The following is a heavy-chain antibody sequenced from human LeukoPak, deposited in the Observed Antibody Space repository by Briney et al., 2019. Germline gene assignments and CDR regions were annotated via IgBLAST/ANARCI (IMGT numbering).Heavy chain of an antibody. CDR2: ISPSGST. Sequence: SETLSLTCTVSGGSIRSGGYYWSWIRQPAGKGLEWLGRISPSGSTNYNPSLKNRVTFSVDTSKSQFSLNLSSVTAADTAVYYCARGYTSGWSPALDIWGQGTMVTVSS. D-gene: IGHD6-19*01. J-gene: IGHJ3*02. CDR1: GGSIRSGGYY. CDR3: ARGYTSGWSPALDI. V-gene: IGHV4-61*02.